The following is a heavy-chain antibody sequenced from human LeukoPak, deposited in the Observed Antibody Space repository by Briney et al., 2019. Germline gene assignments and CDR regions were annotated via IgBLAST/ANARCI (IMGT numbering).Heavy chain of an antibody. J-gene: IGHJ6*03. D-gene: IGHD1-26*01. V-gene: IGHV3-23*01. CDR2: IGDSGGST. CDR3: AKVGATGNYYYYMDV. CDR1: GFTFSNHA. Sequence: GGSLRLSCAASGFTFSNHAMSWVRQAPGKGLEWVSVIGDSGGSTYYADSVKGRFTISRDNSKNTLYLQMNSLRADDTAVYHCAKVGATGNYYYYMDVWGKGTTVTVSS.